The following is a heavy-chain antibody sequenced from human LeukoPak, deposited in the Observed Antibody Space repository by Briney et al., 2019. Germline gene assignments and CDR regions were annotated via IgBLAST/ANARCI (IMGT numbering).Heavy chain of an antibody. CDR1: GGTFSSDA. J-gene: IGHJ4*02. Sequence: SVKVSCKASGGTFSSDAISWVRQAPGQGLEWMGGIIPIFGTANYAQKFQGRVTITADESTSTAYMELSSLRSEDTAVYYCASHYYDSSGSGLLDYWGQGTLVTVSS. D-gene: IGHD3-22*01. V-gene: IGHV1-69*13. CDR2: IIPIFGTA. CDR3: ASHYYDSSGSGLLDY.